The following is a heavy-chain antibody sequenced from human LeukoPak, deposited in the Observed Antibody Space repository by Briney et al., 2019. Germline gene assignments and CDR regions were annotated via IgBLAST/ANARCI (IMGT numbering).Heavy chain of an antibody. J-gene: IGHJ5*02. V-gene: IGHV1-2*04. D-gene: IGHD1-14*01. Sequence: GASVKVSCKASGYTFTGYYMHWVRQAPGQGLEWMGWINPNSGGTNYAQKFQGWVTMTRDTSISTAYMELSRLRSEDTAIYYCAKETPNTGWFDPWGQGTLVTVSS. CDR1: GYTFTGYY. CDR2: INPNSGGT. CDR3: AKETPNTGWFDP.